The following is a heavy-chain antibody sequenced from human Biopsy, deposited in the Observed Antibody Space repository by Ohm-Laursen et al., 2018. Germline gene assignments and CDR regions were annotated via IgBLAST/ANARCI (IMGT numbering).Heavy chain of an antibody. J-gene: IGHJ4*02. CDR1: GDSLSSGPDN. V-gene: IGHV4-61*01. CDR2: IYSGGNT. CDR3: ARGMRSSGWPYFDS. D-gene: IGHD6-19*01. Sequence: GTLSLTCTVSGDSLSSGPDNWSWIRQPPGQGLEYIGFIYSGGNTNYNPSLQNRVTMSVDTSKNQFSLKLSSVIAADTAVYYCARGMRSSGWPYFDSWGQETLVTVSS.